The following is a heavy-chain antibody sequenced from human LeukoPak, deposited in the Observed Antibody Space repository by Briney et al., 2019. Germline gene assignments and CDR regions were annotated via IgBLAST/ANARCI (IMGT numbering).Heavy chain of an antibody. Sequence: GGSLRLSCAASGFNFSSYSLNWVRQAPGKGLEWVSYFSSSTRRIYYADSVKGRFTISRDSAKNSLYLQMDSLRDEDTAMYYCAREFPPHCSSTSCYPDHWGQGTLVTVSS. CDR2: FSSSTRRI. V-gene: IGHV3-48*02. J-gene: IGHJ5*02. D-gene: IGHD2-2*01. CDR3: AREFPPHCSSTSCYPDH. CDR1: GFNFSSYS.